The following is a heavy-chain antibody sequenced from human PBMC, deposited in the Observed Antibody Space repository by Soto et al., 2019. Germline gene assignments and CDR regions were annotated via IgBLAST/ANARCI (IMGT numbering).Heavy chain of an antibody. CDR2: IKSKTDGGTT. J-gene: IGHJ3*02. CDR3: TSAGPILWFGEWSDAFDI. Sequence: PGGSLRLSCAASGFTFSNAWMSWVRQAPGKGLEWVGRIKSKTDGGTTDYAAPVKGRFTISRDDSKNTLYLQMNSLKTEDTAVYYCTSAGPILWFGEWSDAFDIWGQGTMVTVSS. V-gene: IGHV3-15*01. CDR1: GFTFSNAW. D-gene: IGHD3-10*01.